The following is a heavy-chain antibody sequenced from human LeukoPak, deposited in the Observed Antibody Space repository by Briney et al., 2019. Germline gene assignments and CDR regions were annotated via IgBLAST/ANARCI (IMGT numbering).Heavy chain of an antibody. CDR3: ATPGIGFGESIDAFDI. D-gene: IGHD3-10*01. V-gene: IGHV1-18*01. CDR1: GGIFSRYA. CDR2: ISAYNGNT. J-gene: IGHJ3*02. Sequence: ASVKVSRKASGGIFSRYAISWVRQAPGQGLEWMGWISAYNGNTNYAQKLQGRVTMTTDTSTSTAYMELRSLRSDDTAVYYCATPGIGFGESIDAFDIWGQGTMVTVSS.